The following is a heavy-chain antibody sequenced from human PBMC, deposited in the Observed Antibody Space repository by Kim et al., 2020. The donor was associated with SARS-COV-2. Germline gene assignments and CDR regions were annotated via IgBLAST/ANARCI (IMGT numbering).Heavy chain of an antibody. D-gene: IGHD3-10*01. CDR1: GGSISSSSYY. V-gene: IGHV4-39*07. CDR3: ASRVSYYYGSGSLVDY. J-gene: IGHJ4*02. CDR2: IYYSGST. Sequence: SETLSLTCTVSGGSISSSSYYWGWIRQPPGKGLEWIGSIYYSGSTYYNPSLKSRVTISVDTSKNQFSLKLSSVTAADTAVYYCASRVSYYYGSGSLVDYWGQGTLVTVSS.